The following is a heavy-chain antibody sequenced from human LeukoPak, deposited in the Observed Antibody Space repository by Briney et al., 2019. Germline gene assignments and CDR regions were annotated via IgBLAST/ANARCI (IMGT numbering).Heavy chain of an antibody. CDR3: ARGGSGSPLDY. CDR2: IYSGGTT. J-gene: IGHJ4*02. Sequence: GGSLRLSCAASGFSVNSNYMSWVRQAPGKGLEWVSVIYSGGTTYYADSVKGRFTISRDKSKNTLYLRINSLRAEDTAFYYCARGGSGSPLDYWGQGTLVTVSS. CDR1: GFSVNSNY. V-gene: IGHV3-53*01. D-gene: IGHD3-10*01.